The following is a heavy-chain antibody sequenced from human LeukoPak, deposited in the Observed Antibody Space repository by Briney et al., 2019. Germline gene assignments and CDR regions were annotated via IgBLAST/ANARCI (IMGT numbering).Heavy chain of an antibody. CDR1: GLTFDDYA. CDR3: AKGSYCSGGSCYSIAYFDY. V-gene: IGHV3-9*01. J-gene: IGHJ4*02. D-gene: IGHD2-15*01. CDR2: ISWSSGSI. Sequence: PGRSLRLSCAASGLTFDDYAMHWVRQAPGKGLEWVSGISWSSGSIGYADSVKGRFTISRDNAKNSLYLQMNSLRAEDTALYYCAKGSYCSGGSCYSIAYFDYWGQGTLVTVSS.